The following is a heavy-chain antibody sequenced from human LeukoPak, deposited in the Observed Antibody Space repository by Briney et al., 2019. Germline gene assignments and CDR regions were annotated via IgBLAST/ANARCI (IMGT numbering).Heavy chain of an antibody. Sequence: GGSLRLSCAASGFTVSSNYMSWVRQAPGKGLEWVSVIYSGGGTYYADSVKGRFTISRDNSKNTLYLQMNSLRAEDTAVYYCARDQGWFGESLDYWGQGTLVTVSS. CDR2: IYSGGGT. V-gene: IGHV3-66*01. D-gene: IGHD3-10*01. CDR3: ARDQGWFGESLDY. J-gene: IGHJ4*02. CDR1: GFTVSSNY.